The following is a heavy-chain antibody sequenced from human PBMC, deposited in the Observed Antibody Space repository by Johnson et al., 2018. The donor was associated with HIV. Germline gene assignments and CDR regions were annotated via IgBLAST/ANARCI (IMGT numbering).Heavy chain of an antibody. CDR1: GFTFSSYA. D-gene: IGHD5-24*01. CDR3: ARGVEMATIRDVGDAFDI. V-gene: IGHV3-30-3*01. CDR2: ISYDGSNK. Sequence: QVQLLESGGGVVQPGRSLRLSCAASGFTFSSYAMHWVRQAPGKGLEWVAVISYDGSNKYYADSVKGRFTISRDNSKNTLYLQMNSLRAEDTAVYYCARGVEMATIRDVGDAFDIWGQGTMVTVSS. J-gene: IGHJ3*02.